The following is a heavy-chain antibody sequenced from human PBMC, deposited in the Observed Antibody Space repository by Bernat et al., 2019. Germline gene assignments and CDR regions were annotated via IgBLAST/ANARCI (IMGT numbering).Heavy chain of an antibody. CDR3: ARDWGYGDYLAFDI. V-gene: IGHV3-7*04. Sequence: VQLVESGGGVVQPGRSLRLSCAASGFTFSSYWMSWVRQAPGKGLEWVANIKQDGSEKYYVDSVKGRFTISRDNAKNSLYLQMNSLRAEDTAVYYCARDWGYGDYLAFDIWGQGTMVTVSS. CDR2: IKQDGSEK. D-gene: IGHD4-17*01. J-gene: IGHJ3*02. CDR1: GFTFSSYW.